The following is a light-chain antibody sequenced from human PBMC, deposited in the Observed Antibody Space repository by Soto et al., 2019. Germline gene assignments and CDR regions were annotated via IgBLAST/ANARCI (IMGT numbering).Light chain of an antibody. V-gene: IGLV2-11*01. Sequence: QSVLTQPRSVSGSPGQSVTISCTGTSSDVGGYNYVSWYQEHPGRAPKLMIYDVSIRPSGVPDRFSGSKSGNTASLTISGLLAEDEADYYCCSYAGTYSSFVFGSGTQLTVL. CDR1: SSDVGGYNY. J-gene: IGLJ7*01. CDR3: CSYAGTYSSFV. CDR2: DVS.